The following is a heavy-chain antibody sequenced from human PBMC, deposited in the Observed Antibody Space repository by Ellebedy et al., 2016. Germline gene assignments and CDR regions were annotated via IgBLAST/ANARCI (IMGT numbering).Heavy chain of an antibody. J-gene: IGHJ6*02. CDR1: GGSINSGGYY. Sequence: SETLSLXXTVSGGSINSGGYYWTWIRQHTGKGLEWIGYVYYSGNTNYNPSLKSRVTISVDTSKNQFSLKLSSVTAADTAVYYCARDKVDTALTSFYYGLDVWGQGTTVTVSS. V-gene: IGHV4-31*03. CDR3: ARDKVDTALTSFYYGLDV. CDR2: VYYSGNT. D-gene: IGHD5-18*01.